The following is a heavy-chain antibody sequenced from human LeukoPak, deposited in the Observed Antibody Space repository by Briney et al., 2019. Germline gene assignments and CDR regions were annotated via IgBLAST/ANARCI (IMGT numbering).Heavy chain of an antibody. V-gene: IGHV4-34*01. J-gene: IGHJ6*02. D-gene: IGHD3-10*01. CDR1: GGSFSGYY. CDR3: VRVLVVRGVIGPQAWSWIDQYYYYGMDV. CDR2: INHSGST. Sequence: SETLSLTCAVYGGSFSGYYWSWIRQPPGKGLEWIGEINHSGSTNYNPSLKSRVTISVDTSKNQFSLKLSSVTAADTAVYYCVRVLVVRGVIGPQAWSWIDQYYYYGMDVWGQGTTVTVSS.